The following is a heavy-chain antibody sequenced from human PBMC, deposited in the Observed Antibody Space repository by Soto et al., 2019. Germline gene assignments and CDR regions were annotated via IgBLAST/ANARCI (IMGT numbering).Heavy chain of an antibody. CDR1: GGSISSYY. J-gene: IGHJ4*02. CDR3: ARATGVVVVPAAMDFDY. D-gene: IGHD2-2*01. V-gene: IGHV4-59*01. CDR2: IYYSGST. Sequence: PSETLSLTCTVSGGSISSYYWSWIRQPPGKGLEWIGYIYYSGSTNYNPSLKSRVTISVDTSKNQFSLKLSSVTAADTAVYYCARATGVVVVPAAMDFDYWGQGTLVTV.